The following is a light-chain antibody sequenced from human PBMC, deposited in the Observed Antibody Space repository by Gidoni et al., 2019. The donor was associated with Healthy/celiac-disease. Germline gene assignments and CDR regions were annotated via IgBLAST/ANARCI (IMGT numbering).Light chain of an antibody. CDR3: QQSYSTPWT. CDR1: QSISSY. CDR2: AAS. Sequence: DIQMTQSPSSLSASVGDRVTITCRASQSISSYLNWYQQKPGKAPKLLLYAASSLQSGVPSRFSGSGSGTDFTLTSSSLQPEDFATYYCQQSYSTPWTFGQGTKVEIK. J-gene: IGKJ1*01. V-gene: IGKV1-39*01.